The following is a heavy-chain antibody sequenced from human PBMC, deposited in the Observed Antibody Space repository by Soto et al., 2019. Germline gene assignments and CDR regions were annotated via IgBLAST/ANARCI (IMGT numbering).Heavy chain of an antibody. CDR3: ARSLSGYITHFDY. CDR2: ISAYNGNT. CDR1: GYTFTSYG. Sequence: QVQLVQSGAEVKKPGASVKVSCKASGYTFTSYGISWVRQAPGQGLEWMGWISAYNGNTNYAQKHPGRVTMTTNTSTSIAYRELRSLRSDDTAVYFCARSLSGYITHFDYWGQGTLVTVSS. D-gene: IGHD3-22*01. V-gene: IGHV1-18*01. J-gene: IGHJ4*02.